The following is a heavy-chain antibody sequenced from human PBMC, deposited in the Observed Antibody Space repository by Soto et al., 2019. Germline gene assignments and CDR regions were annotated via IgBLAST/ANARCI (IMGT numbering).Heavy chain of an antibody. CDR1: GFSLSTSGVG. J-gene: IGHJ3*01. CDR3: ARGLATLPVFAFDV. D-gene: IGHD6-6*01. CDR2: IYWSGDE. V-gene: IGHV2-5*01. Sequence: SGPTLVNPTQTLTLTCSFYGFSLSTSGVGVGWVRQSPGKALEWLALIYWSGDEHYRPSLRSRLTTTKDTSKNQVVLIMTNMDPVDTATYYCARGLATLPVFAFDVWGQGTTVTVSS.